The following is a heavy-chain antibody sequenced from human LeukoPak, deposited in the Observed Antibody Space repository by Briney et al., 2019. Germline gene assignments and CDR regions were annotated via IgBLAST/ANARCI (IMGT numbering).Heavy chain of an antibody. Sequence: PGGSLRLSCAASGFTFSSYSMNWVRQAPGKGLEWVSYISSSSSTIYYADSVKGRFTISRDNAKNSLYLQMNSLRAEDTAVYYCALQGYSGSYSAFDIWGQGTMVTVSS. CDR2: ISSSSSTI. J-gene: IGHJ3*02. CDR1: GFTFSSYS. CDR3: ALQGYSGSYSAFDI. D-gene: IGHD1-26*01. V-gene: IGHV3-48*01.